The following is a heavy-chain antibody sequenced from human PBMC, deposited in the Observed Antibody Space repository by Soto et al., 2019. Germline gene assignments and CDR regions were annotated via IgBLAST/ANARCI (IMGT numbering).Heavy chain of an antibody. Sequence: ETLSLTCTVSGGSLGSGGYYWSWIRQDPGKGLEWLGYIYYSGSTNYNPSLKSRVTISVDTSKNQFSLKLSSVTAADTAVYYCARGRGDPYYYYYYMDVWGKGTTVT. V-gene: IGHV4-61*08. CDR1: GGSLGSGGYY. J-gene: IGHJ6*03. D-gene: IGHD2-21*02. CDR3: ARGRGDPYYYYYYMDV. CDR2: IYYSGST.